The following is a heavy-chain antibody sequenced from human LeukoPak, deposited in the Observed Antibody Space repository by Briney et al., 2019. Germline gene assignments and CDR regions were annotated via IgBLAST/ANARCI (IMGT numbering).Heavy chain of an antibody. CDR3: ARQRRSSGWPNDY. Sequence: GESLKISCKGSGYSFTSYWIAWVRQMPGKGLEWMGIIYPDDSDTRYSPSFQGQVTITADKSISTAYLQWSSLKASDNAMYYCARQRRSSGWPNDYWGQGTPVTVSS. J-gene: IGHJ4*02. D-gene: IGHD6-19*01. CDR1: GYSFTSYW. CDR2: IYPDDSDT. V-gene: IGHV5-51*01.